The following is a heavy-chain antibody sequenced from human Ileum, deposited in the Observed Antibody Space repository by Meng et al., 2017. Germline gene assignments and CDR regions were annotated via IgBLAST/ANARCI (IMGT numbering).Heavy chain of an antibody. CDR2: ISIGADT. CDR1: GFIVSSHY. D-gene: IGHD1-1*01. Sequence: EVQVGETGGGLIQPGGSLRLSCEASGFIVSSHYMSWVRQAPGKGLEWVSIISIGADTYYANSVKGRFTISRDSSKNTLFLEMNNLRADDTAVYYCARDPGRNVGRWGQGTLVTVSS. CDR3: ARDPGRNVGR. V-gene: IGHV3-53*02. J-gene: IGHJ4*02.